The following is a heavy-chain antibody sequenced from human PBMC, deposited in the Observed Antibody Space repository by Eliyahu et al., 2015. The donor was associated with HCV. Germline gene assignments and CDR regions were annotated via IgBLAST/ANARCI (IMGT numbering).Heavy chain of an antibody. J-gene: IGHJ3*02. V-gene: IGHV3-23*01. CDR2: ISGSGGST. Sequence: EVQLLESGGGLVQPGGSLXLSCAASGFXFSSYAXSWXRQAPGKGLXWVSAISGSGGSTYYADSVKGRFTISRDNSKNTLYLQMNSLRAEDTAVYYCAKPRATMIVVVTKPPDAFDIWGQGTMVTVSS. D-gene: IGHD3-22*01. CDR1: GFXFSSYA. CDR3: AKPRATMIVVVTKPPDAFDI.